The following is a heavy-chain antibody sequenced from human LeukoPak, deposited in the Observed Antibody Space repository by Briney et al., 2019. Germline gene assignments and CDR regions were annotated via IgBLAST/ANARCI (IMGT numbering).Heavy chain of an antibody. Sequence: GSSVKVSCKASGGTFSNYVISWVRQAPGQGLEWMGGIIPSFGTANYAQKFQGRVTMTRDTSSSTAYMELSSLRSADTAVYYCASEYKYDSSGANAFDIWGQGTMVTVSS. CDR2: IIPSFGTA. D-gene: IGHD3-22*01. J-gene: IGHJ3*02. CDR3: ASEYKYDSSGANAFDI. CDR1: GGTFSNYV. V-gene: IGHV1-69*05.